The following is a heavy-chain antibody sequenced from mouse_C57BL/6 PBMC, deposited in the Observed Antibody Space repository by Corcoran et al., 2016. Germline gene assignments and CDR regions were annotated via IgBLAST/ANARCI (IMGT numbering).Heavy chain of an antibody. CDR2: INTYSGVP. CDR1: GYTFTTYG. D-gene: IGHD2-4*01. J-gene: IGHJ3*01. V-gene: IGHV9-3*01. Sequence: QIQLVQSGPELKKPGETVKISCKASGYTFTTYGMSWVKQAPGKGLKWMGWINTYSGVPTYADDFKGRFAFSLETSASTAYLQINNLKNEDTATYFCARSHYDYVAYWGQGTLVTVSA. CDR3: ARSHYDYVAY.